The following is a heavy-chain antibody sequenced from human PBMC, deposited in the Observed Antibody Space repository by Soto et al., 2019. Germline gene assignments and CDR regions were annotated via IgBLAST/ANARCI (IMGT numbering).Heavy chain of an antibody. Sequence: GGSLRLSCAASGFIFENFGMSWVRQAPGKGLEWISSISGSGFKRYYADSVKGRFTISRDNSKSTVYLELNNLSAEDTAVYHCAKNQGVELVPLATVDWFDPWGQGSVVTVSS. D-gene: IGHD1-26*01. V-gene: IGHV3-23*01. CDR1: GFIFENFG. CDR3: AKNQGVELVPLATVDWFDP. J-gene: IGHJ5*02. CDR2: ISGSGFKR.